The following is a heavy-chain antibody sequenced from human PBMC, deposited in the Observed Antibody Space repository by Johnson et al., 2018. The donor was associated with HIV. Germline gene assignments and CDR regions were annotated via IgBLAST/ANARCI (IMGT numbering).Heavy chain of an antibody. J-gene: IGHJ3*02. CDR2: INWNGGST. D-gene: IGHD1-26*01. V-gene: IGHV3-20*04. Sequence: EVQLVESGGGLVQPGGSLRLSCAASGFTFRSYPMHWVRQAPGKGLEWVSGINWNGGSTGYADSVKGRFTISRDNAKNSLYLQMNSLRAEDTALYYCQGDSGSYHGNDAFDIWGQGTMVTVSS. CDR3: QGDSGSYHGNDAFDI. CDR1: GFTFRSYP.